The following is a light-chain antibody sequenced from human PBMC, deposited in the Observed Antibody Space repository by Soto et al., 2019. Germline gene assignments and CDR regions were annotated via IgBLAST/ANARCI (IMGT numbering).Light chain of an antibody. V-gene: IGKV1D-12*01. Sequence: DIQMPQSPSSVSAPVGASFPITCRASQDISEWLAWYQQKPGKAPKLLIYSASKLEGGVPLRFSGSGSGTYFTLTISNLQPEDFATYYCKQVNNFPLTFGRGTKVDIK. J-gene: IGKJ3*01. CDR1: QDISEW. CDR3: KQVNNFPLT. CDR2: SAS.